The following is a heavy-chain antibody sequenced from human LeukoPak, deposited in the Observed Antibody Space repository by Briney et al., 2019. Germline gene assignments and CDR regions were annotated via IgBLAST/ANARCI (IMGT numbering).Heavy chain of an antibody. CDR2: IYYSGST. D-gene: IGHD3-22*01. CDR3: ARVRGYYDSSGYDY. V-gene: IGHV4-59*01. J-gene: IGHJ4*02. Sequence: RTSETLSLTCTVSGASISSYYWSWIRQPPGKGLEWLGYIYYSGSTNYNPALKSRVTISEDTSKNQISLKLRSVTAADTAVYYCARVRGYYDSSGYDYWGQGTLVTVSS. CDR1: GASISSYY.